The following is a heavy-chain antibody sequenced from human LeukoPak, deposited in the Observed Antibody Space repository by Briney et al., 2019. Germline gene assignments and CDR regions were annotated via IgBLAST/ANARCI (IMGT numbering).Heavy chain of an antibody. D-gene: IGHD4-11*01. J-gene: IGHJ5*02. Sequence: GGSLRLSCAASGFTFSDYYMRWIRQAPGKGLEWVSYISSSGSTIYYADSVKGRFTISRDNAKNSLYLQMNSLRAEDTAVYYCARYSNYYNWFDPWGQGTLVTVSS. CDR1: GFTFSDYY. V-gene: IGHV3-11*04. CDR3: ARYSNYYNWFDP. CDR2: ISSSGSTI.